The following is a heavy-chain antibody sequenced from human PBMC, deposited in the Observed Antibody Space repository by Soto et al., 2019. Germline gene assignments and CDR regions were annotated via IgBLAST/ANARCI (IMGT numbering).Heavy chain of an antibody. D-gene: IGHD3-22*01. Sequence: GGSLRLSCAASGFTANNNYMSWVRQAPGKGLEWVALIYSGGSTYYADSVKGRFTISRDNSKNTLYLQMNSLRAEDTAVYYCATYSSLDYWGQGTLVTVSS. CDR2: IYSGGST. V-gene: IGHV3-53*01. J-gene: IGHJ4*02. CDR3: ATYSSLDY. CDR1: GFTANNNY.